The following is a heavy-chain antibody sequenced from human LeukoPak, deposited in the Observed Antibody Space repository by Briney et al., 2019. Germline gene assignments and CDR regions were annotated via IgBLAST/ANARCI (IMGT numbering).Heavy chain of an antibody. V-gene: IGHV1-2*02. CDR2: INPNSGGT. J-gene: IGHJ4*02. CDR1: GYTFTGYY. CDR3: ARDLVGSGSTENFDY. Sequence: AASVKVSCKASGYTFTGYYMHWVRQAPGQGLEWMGWINPNSGGTNYAQKFQGRVTMTRDTSISTAYMEPSRLRSDDTAVYYCARDLVGSGSTENFDYWGQGTLVTVSS. D-gene: IGHD1-26*01.